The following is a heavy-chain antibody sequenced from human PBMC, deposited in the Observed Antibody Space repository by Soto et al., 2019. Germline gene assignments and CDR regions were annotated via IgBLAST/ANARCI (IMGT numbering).Heavy chain of an antibody. D-gene: IGHD2-8*02. J-gene: IGHJ4*02. Sequence: GSLRLSCAASGFAFSSYWMTWVRQAPGKGLEWLGNIKEDGTEKYQVDSVKGRFTMSRDNAKKSLFLQMNSLTAEDTAVYYCARLVATGGVDQFDYWGQGTLVTVSS. CDR1: GFAFSSYW. CDR2: IKEDGTEK. CDR3: ARLVATGGVDQFDY. V-gene: IGHV3-7*05.